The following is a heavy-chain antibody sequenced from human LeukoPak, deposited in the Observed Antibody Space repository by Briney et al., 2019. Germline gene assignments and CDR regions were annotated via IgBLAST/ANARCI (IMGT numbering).Heavy chain of an antibody. Sequence: PGGSLRLSCAASGFIFSDYYMDWVRQAPWKGLEWVARSGNRAARFPTMHAASVRGRFTISRDHSKDLLFLQMNSLKSEDAAVYYCVRGFNSFDIWGQGTRVTVSS. CDR3: VRGFNSFDI. V-gene: IGHV3-72*01. CDR2: SGNRAARFPT. J-gene: IGHJ3*02. CDR1: GFIFSDYY.